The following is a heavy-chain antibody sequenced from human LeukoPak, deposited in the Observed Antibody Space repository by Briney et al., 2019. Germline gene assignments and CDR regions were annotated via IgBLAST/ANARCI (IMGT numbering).Heavy chain of an antibody. J-gene: IGHJ6*03. V-gene: IGHV4-38-2*01. CDR1: GYSISSGYY. D-gene: IGHD2-2*01. CDR2: IYHSGST. Sequence: SETLSLTCAVSGYSISSGYYWGWIRQPPGKGLEWIGSIYHSGSTYYNPSLKSRVPISVDTTKNQFPLQLSSVTAADTAVYYCARVSSSIVVVSAYYLDVWGKGTTVTVSS. CDR3: ARVSSSIVVVSAYYLDV.